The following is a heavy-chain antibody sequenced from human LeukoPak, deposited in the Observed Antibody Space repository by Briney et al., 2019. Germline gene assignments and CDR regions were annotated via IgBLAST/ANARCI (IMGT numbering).Heavy chain of an antibody. Sequence: GRSLRLSCAASGFTFSSYAMHWVRQAPGKGLEWVAVISYDGSNKYYADSVKGRFTISRDNSKNTLYLQMNSLRAEDTTVYYCASPAVYDFWSGSPNAFDIWGQGTMVTVSS. CDR2: ISYDGSNK. D-gene: IGHD3-3*01. CDR1: GFTFSSYA. CDR3: ASPAVYDFWSGSPNAFDI. V-gene: IGHV3-30-3*01. J-gene: IGHJ3*02.